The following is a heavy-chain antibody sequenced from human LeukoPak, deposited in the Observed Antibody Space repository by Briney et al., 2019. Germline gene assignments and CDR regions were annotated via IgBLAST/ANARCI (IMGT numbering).Heavy chain of an antibody. CDR3: TVDTDYFEGLGFPRPALNDY. CDR1: GFTFSTYV. CDR2: ISHDGTDT. Sequence: GGSPRLSCAASGFTFSTYVMHWVRQAPGKGLMWVSRISHDGTDTSYADSVKGRFTISRDNAKNTLYLQMNSLRVEDTAVYFCTVDTDYFEGLGFPRPALNDYWGQGTLVTVSS. J-gene: IGHJ4*02. V-gene: IGHV3-74*01. D-gene: IGHD3-22*01.